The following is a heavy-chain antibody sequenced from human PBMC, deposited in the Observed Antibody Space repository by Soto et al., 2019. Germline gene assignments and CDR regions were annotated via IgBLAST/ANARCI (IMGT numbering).Heavy chain of an antibody. CDR2: INVYNGNT. V-gene: IGHV1-18*01. CDR3: ARDNSHGESDS. Sequence: QVQLVQSGAEVKKPGASVKVSCKASGYTFTSYGISWVRQAPGQGLEWMGWINVYNGNTNYAQKVQGRVTMPTDTSTRTADLDLRSLGSDYTAVYFCARDNSHGESDSGGQGTLVTVSS. D-gene: IGHD3-10*01. CDR1: GYTFTSYG. J-gene: IGHJ4*02.